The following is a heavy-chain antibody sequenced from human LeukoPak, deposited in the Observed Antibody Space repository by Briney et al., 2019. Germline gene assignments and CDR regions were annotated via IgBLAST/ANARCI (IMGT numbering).Heavy chain of an antibody. CDR1: GFTFSSYV. CDR3: AKDEETGYYYDSSGIFDH. V-gene: IGHV3-23*01. Sequence: PGGSLRLSCAAAGFTFSSYVMSWVRQAPGRGLEWVSAISGSGGSTYYADSVKGRFTISRDNSKNTLYLQMNSLRAEDTAVYYCAKDEETGYYYDSSGIFDHWRQGTLVTVSS. CDR2: ISGSGGST. D-gene: IGHD3-22*01. J-gene: IGHJ4*02.